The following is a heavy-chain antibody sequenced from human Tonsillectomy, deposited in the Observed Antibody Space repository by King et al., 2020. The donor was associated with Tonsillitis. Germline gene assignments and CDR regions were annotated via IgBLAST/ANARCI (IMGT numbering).Heavy chain of an antibody. CDR1: GFTFSSFA. CDR2: ISGSGGST. CDR3: AKSMTIVTTQYYYYMDV. Sequence: GQLVQSGGGLVQPGGSLRLSCAASGFTFSSFAMTWVRQAPGKGLEWVSAISGSGGSTYYADSVKGRFTISRDNSKNTQYLQMNSLRAEDTAVYYCAKSMTIVTTQYYYYMDVWGRGTTVTVSS. D-gene: IGHD4-11*01. J-gene: IGHJ6*03. V-gene: IGHV3-23*04.